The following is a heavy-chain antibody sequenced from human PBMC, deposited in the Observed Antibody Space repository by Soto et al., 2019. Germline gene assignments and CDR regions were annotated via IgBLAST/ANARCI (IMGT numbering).Heavy chain of an antibody. J-gene: IGHJ5*02. V-gene: IGHV1-69*01. Sequence: QVQLVQSGAEVKKPGSSVKVSCKASGGTFSSYAISWVRQAPGQGLEWMGGISPIFGTANYAQKFQGRVTITADESTSKAYMVLSSRRSEDTALYYCARDRQTDYDSSPGPDNWFDPSGQGTLVTVSS. D-gene: IGHD3-22*01. CDR1: GGTFSSYA. CDR2: ISPIFGTA. CDR3: ARDRQTDYDSSPGPDNWFDP.